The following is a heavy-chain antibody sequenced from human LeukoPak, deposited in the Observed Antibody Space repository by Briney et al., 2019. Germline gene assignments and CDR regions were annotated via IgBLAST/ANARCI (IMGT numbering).Heavy chain of an antibody. J-gene: IGHJ4*02. CDR2: IYWDDDV. CDR1: GFSLTTSGVG. CDR3: VHSNILTLGGIDS. V-gene: IGHV2-5*02. D-gene: IGHD3-9*01. Sequence: SGPTLVKPTQTLTLTCTFSGFSLTTSGVGVGWIRQPPGKALEWLGLIYWDDDVRYNPSLKRRLTITKDTSKNLVVLTVTNMDPVDTATYYCVHSNILTLGGIDSWGQGTLVTVSS.